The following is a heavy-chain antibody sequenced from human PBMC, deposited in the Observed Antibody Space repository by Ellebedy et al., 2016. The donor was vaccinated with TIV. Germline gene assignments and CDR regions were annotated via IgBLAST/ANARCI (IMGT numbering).Heavy chain of an antibody. CDR3: ARPHYDSSGSFDY. D-gene: IGHD3-22*01. CDR2: IDPSDSYT. V-gene: IGHV5-10-1*01. Sequence: GESLKISCKGSGYSFTSHWISWVRQMPGKGLEWMGRIDPSDSYTNYSPSFQGHVTISADKSISTAYLQWSSLKASDTAMYYCARPHYDSSGSFDYWGQGTLVTVSS. J-gene: IGHJ4*02. CDR1: GYSFTSHW.